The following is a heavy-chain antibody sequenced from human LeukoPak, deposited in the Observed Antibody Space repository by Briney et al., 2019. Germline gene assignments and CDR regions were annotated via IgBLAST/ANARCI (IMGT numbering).Heavy chain of an antibody. CDR2: INHSGST. J-gene: IGHJ1*01. CDR1: GGSFSGYY. Sequence: KPSETLSLTCAVYGGSFSGYYWSWIRQPPGKGLEWIGEINHSGSTNYNPSLKSRVTISVDTSKNQFSLKLSSVTAADTAVYYCASYYNYYDSSGYYLPHWGQGTLVTVSS. V-gene: IGHV4-34*01. D-gene: IGHD3-22*01. CDR3: ASYYNYYDSSGYYLPH.